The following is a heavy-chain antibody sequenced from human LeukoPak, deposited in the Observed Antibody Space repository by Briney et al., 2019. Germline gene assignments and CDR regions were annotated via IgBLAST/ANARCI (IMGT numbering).Heavy chain of an antibody. CDR1: GYTFTRYG. V-gene: IGHV1-18*01. J-gene: IGHJ4*01. CDR3: ARWYFDYIWGTHRYDYFDF. D-gene: IGHD3-16*02. CDR2: INGYNGDT. Sequence: ASVKVSCKASGYTFTRYGITWVRQAPGQGLEWMGWINGYNGDTNYAQKFQGGVTMTTDTSTNTAYLELMRLRTEDTAVYYCARWYFDYIWGTHRYDYFDFWGQGTLVTVSS.